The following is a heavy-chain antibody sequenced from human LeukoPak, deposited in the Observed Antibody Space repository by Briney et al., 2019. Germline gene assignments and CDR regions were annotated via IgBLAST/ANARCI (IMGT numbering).Heavy chain of an antibody. CDR1: GYTSTSYY. Sequence: ASVKVSCKASGYTSTSYYMHWVRQAPGQGLEWMGIINPSGGSTIYAQKFQGRVTMTEDTSTDTAYMELSSLRSEDTAVYYCATSGSYPLGGLDVWGQGTTVTVSS. CDR3: ATSGSYPLGGLDV. D-gene: IGHD1-26*01. V-gene: IGHV1-46*01. J-gene: IGHJ6*02. CDR2: INPSGGST.